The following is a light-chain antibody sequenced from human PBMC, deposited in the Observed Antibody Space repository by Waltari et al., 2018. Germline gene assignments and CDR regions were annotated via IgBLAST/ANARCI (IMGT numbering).Light chain of an antibody. CDR3: ASWDGTLSGWL. J-gene: IGLJ3*02. V-gene: IGLV1-47*01. CDR2: RTD. Sequence: QSALTQPPSASGAPGQRVTISCSGGGSNIGTNFVYWYKQLPGSAPKLLMYRTDRRPSGVPDRFSGSKSGTSGSLAISGLRAEDEADYYCASWDGTLSGWLFGGGTTLTVL. CDR1: GSNIGTNF.